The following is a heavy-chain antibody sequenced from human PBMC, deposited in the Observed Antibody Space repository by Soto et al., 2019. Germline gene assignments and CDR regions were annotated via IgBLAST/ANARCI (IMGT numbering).Heavy chain of an antibody. D-gene: IGHD2-15*01. CDR3: ARVAVAARPRWYNWFDP. Sequence: QEQLVQSGAEVKKPGASVKVSCKPSGYTFTDYDFNWVQQATGQGLEWIGWMTPNSGETGYAQKFQGRVTMTRSASLNTAYLELSSLRSEDTAVYYCARVAVAARPRWYNWFDPWGKGTLVTVSS. J-gene: IGHJ5*02. CDR1: GYTFTDYD. CDR2: MTPNSGET. V-gene: IGHV1-8*01.